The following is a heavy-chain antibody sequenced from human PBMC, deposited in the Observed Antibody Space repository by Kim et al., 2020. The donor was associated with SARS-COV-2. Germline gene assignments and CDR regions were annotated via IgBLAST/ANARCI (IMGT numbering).Heavy chain of an antibody. V-gene: IGHV1-8*01. CDR3: ATSPTIYYDILTGYYMAGGFDI. CDR1: GYTFTSYD. D-gene: IGHD3-9*01. J-gene: IGHJ3*02. CDR2: MNPNSGNT. Sequence: ASVKVSCKASGYTFTSYDINWVRQATGQGLEWMGWMNPNSGNTGYAQKFQGRVTMTRNTSISTAYMELSSLRSEDTAVYYCATSPTIYYDILTGYYMAGGFDIWGQGTMVTVSS.